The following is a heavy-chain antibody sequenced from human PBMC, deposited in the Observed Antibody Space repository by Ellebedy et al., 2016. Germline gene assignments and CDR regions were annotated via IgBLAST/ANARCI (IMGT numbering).Heavy chain of an antibody. CDR1: GFTFSSYA. V-gene: IGHV3-30*04. CDR2: ISYDGSNK. Sequence: GESLKISCAASGFTFSSYAMHWVRQAPGKGLEWVAVISYDGSNKYYADSVKGRFTISRDNSKNTLYLQMNSLRAEDTAVYYCAGGGEGSYYKRNGMDVWGQGTTVTVSS. CDR3: AGGGEGSYYKRNGMDV. D-gene: IGHD3-10*01. J-gene: IGHJ6*02.